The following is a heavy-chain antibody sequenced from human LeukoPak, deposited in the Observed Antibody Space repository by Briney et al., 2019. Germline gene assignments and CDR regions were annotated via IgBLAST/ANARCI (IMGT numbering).Heavy chain of an antibody. CDR3: ARFPEGSSTWSIDF. Sequence: GASLRLSCAASGFTLSSCSMNWVRQAPGKGLEWVSSISRSSGYVFYADSMKGRFTVSRDNSNNSLYLQMNTLRAEDTAVYYCARFPEGSSTWSIDFWGQGTLVTVSS. D-gene: IGHD6-13*01. V-gene: IGHV3-21*01. CDR1: GFTLSSCS. J-gene: IGHJ4*02. CDR2: ISRSSGYV.